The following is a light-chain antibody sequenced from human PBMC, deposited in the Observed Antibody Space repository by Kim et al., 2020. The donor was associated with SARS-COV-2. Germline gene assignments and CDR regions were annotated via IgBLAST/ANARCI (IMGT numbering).Light chain of an antibody. CDR2: KAS. CDR1: ESFSIW. V-gene: IGKV1-5*03. CDR3: QQYDVFPYT. Sequence: DIQMTQSPSTLSASVGDTVTISCRARESFSIWLAWYQQKPGKAPTLLIYKASNLESGVPSRFSGSESGTEFTLTITSLQPDDIATYYCQQYDVFPYTFGKGTRLEL. J-gene: IGKJ2*01.